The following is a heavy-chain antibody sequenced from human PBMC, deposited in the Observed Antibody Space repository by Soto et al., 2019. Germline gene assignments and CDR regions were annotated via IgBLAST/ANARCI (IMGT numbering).Heavy chain of an antibody. V-gene: IGHV1-2*02. J-gene: IGHJ6*02. D-gene: IGHD6-19*01. CDR3: ARLCIEVAVCYGMNV. CDR1: GYTFTGYY. Sequence: VQLVQSGAEVKKPGASVKVSCKASGYTFTGYYMHWGRQAPGQGLEWMGWINPNSGGTNYAQKFQGRVTMTRDTAISTSYMELSRLRSEARAVYYCARLCIEVAVCYGMNVWGQGTMVTVSS. CDR2: INPNSGGT.